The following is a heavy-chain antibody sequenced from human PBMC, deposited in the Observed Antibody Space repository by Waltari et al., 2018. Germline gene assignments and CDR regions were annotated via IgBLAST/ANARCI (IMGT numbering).Heavy chain of an antibody. J-gene: IGHJ4*02. V-gene: IGHV4-39*01. CDR1: GGSISRSSYY. Sequence: QLQLQESGPGLVKPSETLSLTCTVSGGSISRSSYYWGWIRQPPGKGLEWIGSIYYSGSTYYNPSLKSRVTISVDTSKNQFSLKLSSVTAADTAVYYCARQSRITMIVVVIKGPFFDYWGQGTLVTVSS. D-gene: IGHD3-22*01. CDR3: ARQSRITMIVVVIKGPFFDY. CDR2: IYYSGST.